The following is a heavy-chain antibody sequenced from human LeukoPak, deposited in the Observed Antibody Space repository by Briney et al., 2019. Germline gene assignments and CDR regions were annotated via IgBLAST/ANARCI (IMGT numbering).Heavy chain of an antibody. Sequence: GGSLRLSCTASGFTFSSYTMSWVRQAPGEGLEWLSAINGRGITYYAGSVKGRFTISRDNAKNSLHLQLDSLRAGDTAVYYCARENDYSNYVLDYWGQGALVTVSS. CDR3: ARENDYSNYVLDY. J-gene: IGHJ4*02. CDR1: GFTFSSYT. CDR2: INGRGIT. V-gene: IGHV3-21*01. D-gene: IGHD4-11*01.